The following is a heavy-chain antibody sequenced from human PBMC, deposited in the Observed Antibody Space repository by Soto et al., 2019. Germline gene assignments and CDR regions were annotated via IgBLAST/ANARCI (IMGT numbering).Heavy chain of an antibody. J-gene: IGHJ4*02. D-gene: IGHD4-17*01. CDR1: GASVRSGSYY. CDR3: ARVEDYGDYFDY. CDR2: VYDTGTT. Sequence: QVQLQESGPGLVKPSETLSLTCTVSGASVRSGSYYWSWVRQPPGRGLEWMGYVYDTGTTNYNPSLNSRVTMSVDTSKNQFSLTLNSLTAADTAVYYCARVEDYGDYFDYWGQGTLATVSS. V-gene: IGHV4-61*01.